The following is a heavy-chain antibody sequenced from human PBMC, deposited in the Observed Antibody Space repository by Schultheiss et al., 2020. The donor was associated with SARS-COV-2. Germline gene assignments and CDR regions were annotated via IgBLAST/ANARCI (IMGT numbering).Heavy chain of an antibody. CDR2: IYHSGST. V-gene: IGHV4-38-2*01. J-gene: IGHJ5*02. CDR3: ARAGYKGKQLVQWWFDP. CDR1: GGSFSGYY. D-gene: IGHD6-13*01. Sequence: SETLSLTCAVYGGSFSGYYWGWIRQPPGKGLEWIGSIYHSGSTYYNPSLKSRVTISVDTSKNQFSLKLSSVTAADTAVYYCARAGYKGKQLVQWWFDPWGQGTLVTVSS.